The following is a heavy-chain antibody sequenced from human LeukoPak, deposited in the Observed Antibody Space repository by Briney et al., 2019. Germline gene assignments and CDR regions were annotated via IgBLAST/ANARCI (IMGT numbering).Heavy chain of an antibody. D-gene: IGHD3-10*01. CDR3: ATGTGKEKRFDC. Sequence: GGSLRLSCAASGFTFSNAWMSWVRQAPGKGLEWVGRIKSKTDGGTTDCAAPVKGRFTISRDDSQNTLYLQMRSLKTEDTAVYYCATGTGKEKRFDCWGQGTLVTVSS. V-gene: IGHV3-15*01. CDR1: GFTFSNAW. J-gene: IGHJ4*02. CDR2: IKSKTDGGTT.